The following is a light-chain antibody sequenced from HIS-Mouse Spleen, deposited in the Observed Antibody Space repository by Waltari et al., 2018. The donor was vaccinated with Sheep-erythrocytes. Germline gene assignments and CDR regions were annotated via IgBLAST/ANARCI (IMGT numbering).Light chain of an antibody. CDR1: PGICIW. Sequence: DIQMTQSPSSVPAAVGDRVTITCRASPGICIWLAWYQQKPGKAPNLLIYAASSLQSGVPSRFSGSGSGTDFTLTISSLQPEDFATYYCQQANSFPITFGQGTRLEIK. J-gene: IGKJ5*01. CDR2: AAS. CDR3: QQANSFPIT. V-gene: IGKV1-12*01.